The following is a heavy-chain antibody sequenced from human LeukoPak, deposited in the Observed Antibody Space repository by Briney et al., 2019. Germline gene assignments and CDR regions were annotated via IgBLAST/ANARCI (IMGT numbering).Heavy chain of an antibody. CDR1: GGSISSRSYY. J-gene: IGHJ4*02. D-gene: IGHD6-19*01. CDR3: ASHPYSSGWYVDY. Sequence: SETLSLTCTVSGGSISSRSYYWGWIRQPPGKGLEWIANIYYSGSTYYNPSLKGRVTISVDTSKNQFSLKVNSVTAADTAVYYCASHPYSSGWYVDYWGQGTLVTVSS. CDR2: IYYSGST. V-gene: IGHV4-39*01.